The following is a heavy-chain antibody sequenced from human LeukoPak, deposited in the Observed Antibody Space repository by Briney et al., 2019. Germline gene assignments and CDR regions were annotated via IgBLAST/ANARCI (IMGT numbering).Heavy chain of an antibody. J-gene: IGHJ6*02. Sequence: VKVSCKASGGTFSSYAISWVRQAPGQGLEWMGGIIPIFGTANYAQKFQGRVTITADESTSTAYMELSSLRSEDTAVYYCARGIPNYYYYGMDVWGQGTTVTVSS. CDR1: GGTFSSYA. V-gene: IGHV1-69*13. CDR2: IIPIFGTA. CDR3: ARGIPNYYYYGMDV.